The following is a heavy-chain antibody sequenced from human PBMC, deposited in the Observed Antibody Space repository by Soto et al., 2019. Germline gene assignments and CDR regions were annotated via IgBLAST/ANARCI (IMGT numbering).Heavy chain of an antibody. CDR1: GASTVSHYH. J-gene: IGHJ4*02. Sequence: QVQLQESGPGLVKPSQTLSLTCSVSGASTVSHYHWTWIRQPPGKGLEWMGYIFNSGTTFYNPSLTSPLFISMDTSGNHFSLELRSVTAADTAVYYCALALGPTTGLDYWGQGTLVTVSS. CDR2: IFNSGTT. V-gene: IGHV4-31*02. D-gene: IGHD1-26*01. CDR3: ALALGPTTGLDY.